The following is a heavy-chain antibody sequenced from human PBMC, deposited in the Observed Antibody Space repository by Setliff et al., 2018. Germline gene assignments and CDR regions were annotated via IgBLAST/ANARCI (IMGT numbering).Heavy chain of an antibody. D-gene: IGHD3-10*01. CDR1: GFPFSTYW. Sequence: GGSLRLSCAASGFPFSTYWLNWVRQSPGRGLGWVANINQDGSGKYYADSVKGRFTISRDNAKNSLSLQMNNLRTEDTAVYYCFGAGTCSYWGQGTLVTVSS. J-gene: IGHJ4*02. CDR3: FGAGTCSY. CDR2: INQDGSGK. V-gene: IGHV3-7*01.